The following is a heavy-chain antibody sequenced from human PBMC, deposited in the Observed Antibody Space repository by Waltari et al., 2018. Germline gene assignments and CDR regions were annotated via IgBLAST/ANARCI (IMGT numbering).Heavy chain of an antibody. Sequence: EVQLLESGGGLVQPGGSLRLSCAASGFTFCRYAQSWVRQAPGKGLEWVSAVSKSGGDTYSADSVKGRFTISRDNSKNTLYLQMNSLRAEDTAVYYCAKRAIVVVTVDAFDIWGQGTMVTVSS. J-gene: IGHJ3*02. CDR3: AKRAIVVVTVDAFDI. V-gene: IGHV3-23*01. D-gene: IGHD2-21*02. CDR1: GFTFCRYA. CDR2: VSKSGGDT.